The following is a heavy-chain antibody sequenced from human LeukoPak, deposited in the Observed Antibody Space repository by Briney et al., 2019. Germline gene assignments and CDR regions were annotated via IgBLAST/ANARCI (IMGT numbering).Heavy chain of an antibody. CDR3: ARAVAKKEWFDP. CDR1: GFTFSIYN. CDR2: ISGSSSYI. Sequence: GGSLRLSCAASGFTFSIYNMNWVRQAPGKGLEWVSSISGSSSYIYYADSVKGRFTISRDNAKNSLYLQMNSLRAEDTAVYYCARAVAKKEWFDPWGQGTLVTVSS. V-gene: IGHV3-21*06. J-gene: IGHJ5*02. D-gene: IGHD5-12*01.